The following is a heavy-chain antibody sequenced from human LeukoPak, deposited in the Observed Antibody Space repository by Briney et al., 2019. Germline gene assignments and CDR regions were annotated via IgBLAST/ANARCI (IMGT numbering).Heavy chain of an antibody. J-gene: IGHJ6*03. CDR3: AREDGFSIYYYYMDV. CDR2: IYTSGST. V-gene: IGHV4-61*02. CDR1: GGSISSGDYY. D-gene: IGHD3-3*01. Sequence: PSQTLSLTCTVSGGSISSGDYYWSWIRQPAGKGLEWIGRIYTSGSTNYNPSLKSRVTISVDTSKNQFSLKLSSVTAADTAVYYCAREDGFSIYYYYMDVWGKGTTVTVSS.